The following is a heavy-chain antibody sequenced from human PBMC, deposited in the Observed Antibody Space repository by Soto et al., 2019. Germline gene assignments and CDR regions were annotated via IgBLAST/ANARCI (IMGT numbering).Heavy chain of an antibody. CDR2: IDYRGST. D-gene: IGHD2-2*01. CDR1: GDSISSSRYY. Sequence: QLQLQESGPGLVKPSETLSLTCTVSGDSISSSRYYCGWVRQPPGKGLEWIGSIDYRGSTYYSPSLKRRVTISVDTAKNQFSLKLSSETAADTAVYYCARHLHPTSGYCPSTSCYHFDYWGQGSLVTVSS. CDR3: ARHLHPTSGYCPSTSCYHFDY. V-gene: IGHV4-39*01. J-gene: IGHJ4*02.